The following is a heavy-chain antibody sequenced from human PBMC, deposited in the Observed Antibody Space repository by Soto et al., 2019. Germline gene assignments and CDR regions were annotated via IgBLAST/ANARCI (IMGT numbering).Heavy chain of an antibody. CDR3: ATIGGSGKYYFDY. Sequence: QVQLQESGPGLVKPSGTLSLTCAVSGASISSSKWWTWVRQPPGKGLEWIGEVYHSGSTTYNPSLKNRVTISVDKSKHQFSLKLSSMTAADTAVYYCATIGGSGKYYFDYWGQGTLVTVSS. J-gene: IGHJ4*02. CDR2: VYHSGST. V-gene: IGHV4-4*02. D-gene: IGHD3-16*01. CDR1: GASISSSKW.